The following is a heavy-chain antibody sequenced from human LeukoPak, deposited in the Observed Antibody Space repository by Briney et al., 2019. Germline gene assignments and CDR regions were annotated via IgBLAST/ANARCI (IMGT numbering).Heavy chain of an antibody. J-gene: IGHJ4*02. CDR2: ISSSSTYI. Sequence: GGALRLSCTPSGFTFSNYYMNWVRQAPGKGLEFVSSISSSSTYIYYADSVKGRFTISRDDAKNSLYLQMNSLRAEDTALYCCARDQRGGTYSDYWGQGTLVTVSS. CDR3: ARDQRGGTYSDY. V-gene: IGHV3-21*01. D-gene: IGHD1-26*01. CDR1: GFTFSNYY.